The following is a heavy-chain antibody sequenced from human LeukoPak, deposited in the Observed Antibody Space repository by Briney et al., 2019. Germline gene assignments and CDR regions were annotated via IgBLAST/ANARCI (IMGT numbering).Heavy chain of an antibody. CDR1: GNXFSGYY. CDR2: INPNSGAT. J-gene: IGHJ4*02. Sequence: GASVKVSCTASGNXFSGYYIHWVRRAPGQGLEWMGWINPNSGATNYAQKFQGRVTMTRDTSITTAYMELSSLRSDDTAIFYCATGVNFDYWGQGTLVSVSS. V-gene: IGHV1-2*02. CDR3: ATGVNFDY.